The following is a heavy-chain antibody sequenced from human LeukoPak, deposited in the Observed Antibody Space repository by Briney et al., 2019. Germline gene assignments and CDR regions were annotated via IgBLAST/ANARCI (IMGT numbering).Heavy chain of an antibody. Sequence: SETLSLTCAVYGGSFRGYYWSWIRQPPGKGLEWIGEINHSGSTNYNPSLKSRVTISVDTSKNQFSLKLSSVTAADTAVYYCARLGWRFDYWGQGTLVTVSS. CDR2: INHSGST. CDR3: ARLGWRFDY. J-gene: IGHJ4*02. CDR1: GGSFRGYY. V-gene: IGHV4-34*01. D-gene: IGHD2-15*01.